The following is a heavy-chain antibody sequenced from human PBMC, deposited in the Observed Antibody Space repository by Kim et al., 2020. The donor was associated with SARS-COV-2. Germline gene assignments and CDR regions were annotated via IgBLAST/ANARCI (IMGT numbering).Heavy chain of an antibody. CDR3: ARGWIFGVVKGWFDP. Sequence: ASVKVSCKASGYTFTSYAMNWVRQAPGQGLEWMGWINTNTGNPTYAQGFTGRFVFSLDTSVSTAYLQISSLKAEDTAVYYCARGWIFGVVKGWFDPWGQGTLVTVSS. CDR2: INTNTGNP. CDR1: GYTFTSYA. D-gene: IGHD3-3*01. V-gene: IGHV7-4-1*02. J-gene: IGHJ5*02.